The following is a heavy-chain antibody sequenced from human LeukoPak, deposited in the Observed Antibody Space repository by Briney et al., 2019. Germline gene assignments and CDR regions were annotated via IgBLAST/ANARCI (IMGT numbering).Heavy chain of an antibody. CDR3: AASDPHSSSWYGAPYYGMDV. V-gene: IGHV1-58*02. CDR2: IVVGSGNT. CDR1: GFTFTSSA. Sequence: GTSVKVSCKASGFTFTSSAMQWVRQARGQRLEWIGWIVVGSGNTNYAQKFQERVTNTRDMSTSTAYMELSSLRSEDTAVYYCAASDPHSSSWYGAPYYGMDVWGQGTTVTVSS. J-gene: IGHJ6*02. D-gene: IGHD6-13*01.